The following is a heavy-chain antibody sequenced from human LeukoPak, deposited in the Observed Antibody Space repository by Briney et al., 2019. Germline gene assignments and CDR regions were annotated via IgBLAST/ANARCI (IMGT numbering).Heavy chain of an antibody. CDR2: LRLDGINK. V-gene: IGHV3-30*02. J-gene: IGHJ4*02. CDR3: AKDTPDAYYDY. Sequence: GGSLRLSCAASGFTFSSYGMHWVRQAPGKGLEWVAFLRLDGINKYYADSVKGRFTISRDNSKNTHYLQMNSLRAEDTALYYCAKDTPDAYYDYWGQGTLVTVSS. CDR1: GFTFSSYG.